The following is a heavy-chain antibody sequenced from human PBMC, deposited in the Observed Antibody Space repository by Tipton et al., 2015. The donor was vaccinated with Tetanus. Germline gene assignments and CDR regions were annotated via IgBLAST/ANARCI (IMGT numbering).Heavy chain of an antibody. CDR2: IYYTQRT. CDR3: AKTISNDYVAA. V-gene: IGHV4-31*02. J-gene: IGHJ4*02. Sequence: LRLSCTVSGASINSGGYLWTWVRQHRGKGLEWIGYIYYTQRTSSNPSLKSRVNISVDTPKNQFSLRLTSVTAADTAVYYCAKTISNDYVAAWGQGTLVTVSS. D-gene: IGHD4-17*01. CDR1: GASINSGGYL.